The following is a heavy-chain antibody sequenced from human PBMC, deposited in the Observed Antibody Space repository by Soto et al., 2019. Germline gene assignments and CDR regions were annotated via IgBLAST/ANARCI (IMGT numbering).Heavy chain of an antibody. Sequence: VQLAESGGGLVQPGGSLRLSCAASGFSFSTHSMNWVRQAPWKRLEWIAYIDSTANNIYTADSVRGRFFISRDNAQNSLFLELDSLRAEDTAIYYCARDGSRRTSTGTSFDYWGQGTLVTLPS. D-gene: IGHD1-1*01. CDR3: ARDGSRRTSTGTSFDY. CDR2: IDSTANNI. CDR1: GFSFSTHS. V-gene: IGHV3-48*01. J-gene: IGHJ4*02.